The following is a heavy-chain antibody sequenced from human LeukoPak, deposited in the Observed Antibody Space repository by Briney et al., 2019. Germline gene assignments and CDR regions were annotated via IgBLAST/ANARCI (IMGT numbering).Heavy chain of an antibody. D-gene: IGHD3-22*01. J-gene: IGHJ4*02. CDR3: AGGGDSGGYYYPMFDY. CDR1: GVSITSYY. Sequence: SETLSLTCTVSGVSITSYYWSWIRQPPGKGLEWIGYIYYTGSTNYNLSLRSRVTISVDTSKNQFSLKLTSVPAADTAVYFCAGGGDSGGYYYPMFDYWGRGTLVTVSS. CDR2: IYYTGST. V-gene: IGHV4-59*01.